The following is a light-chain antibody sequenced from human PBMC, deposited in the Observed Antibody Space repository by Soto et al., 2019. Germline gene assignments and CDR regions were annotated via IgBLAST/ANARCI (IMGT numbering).Light chain of an antibody. J-gene: IGKJ1*01. CDR2: KVS. Sequence: DAVLTQSPLSLPVTLGQPATISCWSSQSLVYSDGNTYLKWFQQRTGQSPRRLIYKVSHRDSGVPDGFRGSGSGTDFTLEINRVEAEDVAVYYCMQGTHSPWTFGQGTKVDIK. CDR1: QSLVYSDGNTY. V-gene: IGKV2-30*01. CDR3: MQGTHSPWT.